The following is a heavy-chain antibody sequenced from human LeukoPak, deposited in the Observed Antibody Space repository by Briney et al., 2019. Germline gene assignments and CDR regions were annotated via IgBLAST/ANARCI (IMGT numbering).Heavy chain of an antibody. CDR1: GFTFSSYA. J-gene: IGHJ4*02. D-gene: IGHD2-2*01. Sequence: GGSLRLSCAASGFTFSSYAMSWFRQAPGKGLEWVSAISGSGGSTYYADSVKGRFTISRDNSKNTLYLQMNSLRAEDTAVYYCAKVPHVVVVPAAPYFDYWGQGTLVTVSS. CDR3: AKVPHVVVVPAAPYFDY. CDR2: ISGSGGST. V-gene: IGHV3-23*01.